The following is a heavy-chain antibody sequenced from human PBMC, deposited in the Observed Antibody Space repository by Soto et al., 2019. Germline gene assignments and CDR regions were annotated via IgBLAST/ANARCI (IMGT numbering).Heavy chain of an antibody. D-gene: IGHD1-26*01. CDR3: GRERVGGTDY. CDR1: GYTFTSYD. Sequence: QVQLVQSGAEVKKPGASVKVSCKASGYTFTSYDINWVRQATGQGLELMGWLNPNSGNTGYAQRFEGRVTMTRNTSISTAYMELSSLRSEEAAVYYCGRERVGGTDYWGQGTLVTVSS. CDR2: LNPNSGNT. V-gene: IGHV1-8*01. J-gene: IGHJ4*02.